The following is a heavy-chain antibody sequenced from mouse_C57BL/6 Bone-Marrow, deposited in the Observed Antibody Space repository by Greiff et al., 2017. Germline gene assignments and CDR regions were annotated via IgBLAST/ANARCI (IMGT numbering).Heavy chain of an antibody. J-gene: IGHJ2*01. V-gene: IGHV7-3*01. D-gene: IGHD3-2*02. CDR3: ARADNSCFYFDY. CDR2: IRNKANGYTT. Sequence: EVKLVESGGGLVQPGGSLSLSCAASGFTFTDYYMSWVRQPPGKALEWLGFIRNKANGYTTEYSASVKGRFTISRDNSQSLLYLHMNPLRAEYRASYFCARADNSCFYFDYWGQGTTLTVSS. CDR1: GFTFTDYY.